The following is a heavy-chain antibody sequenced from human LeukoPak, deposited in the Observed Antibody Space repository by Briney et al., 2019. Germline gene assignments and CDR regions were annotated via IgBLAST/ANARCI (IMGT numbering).Heavy chain of an antibody. D-gene: IGHD3-10*01. V-gene: IGHV4-59*01. CDR2: IYDSGST. Sequence: SETLSLTCTVSGGSISSYYWSWIRQPPGKGLEWIGYIYDSGSTNYNPSLKSRVTISVDTSKNQFSLKLSSVTAADMAVYYCARVGGTNYYYYGMDVWGQGTTVTVSS. CDR1: GGSISSYY. J-gene: IGHJ6*02. CDR3: ARVGGTNYYYYGMDV.